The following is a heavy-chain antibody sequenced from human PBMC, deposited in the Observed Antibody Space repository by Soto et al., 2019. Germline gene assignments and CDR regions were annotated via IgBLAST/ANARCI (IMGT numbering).Heavy chain of an antibody. D-gene: IGHD2-8*01. Sequence: QVQLVQSGAEVKKPGSSVKVSCKAPGSTFSSYAISWVRQAPGQGLEWMGGIIPIFGTANYAQKFQGRVTITADESTSTAYMELSSLRSEDTAVYYCARDRGGYCTNGVCYPRGYYFDYWGQGTLVTVSS. J-gene: IGHJ4*02. V-gene: IGHV1-69*01. CDR1: GSTFSSYA. CDR2: IIPIFGTA. CDR3: ARDRGGYCTNGVCYPRGYYFDY.